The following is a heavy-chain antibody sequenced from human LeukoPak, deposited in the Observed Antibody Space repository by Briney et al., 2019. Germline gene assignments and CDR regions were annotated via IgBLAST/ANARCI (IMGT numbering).Heavy chain of an antibody. CDR1: GFTFSSYW. Sequence: GGSLRLSCAASGFTFSSYWMSWVRQAPGKGLEWVANIKQDGSEKYYVDSVKGRFTISRDNAKNSLYLQMNSLRAEDTAVYYCASGRYCSGGSCYSGGYWGQGTLVTVSS. J-gene: IGHJ4*02. D-gene: IGHD2-15*01. V-gene: IGHV3-7*01. CDR3: ASGRYCSGGSCYSGGY. CDR2: IKQDGSEK.